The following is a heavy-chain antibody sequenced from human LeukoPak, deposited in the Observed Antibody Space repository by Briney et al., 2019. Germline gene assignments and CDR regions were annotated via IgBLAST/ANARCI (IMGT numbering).Heavy chain of an antibody. CDR3: AREGGNYGKDV. D-gene: IGHD1-26*01. J-gene: IGHJ6*02. V-gene: IGHV3-7*03. CDR2: INPDGSQK. Sequence: GGSLRLSCAASGFTFRNYGMNWVRQAPGKGLEWVANINPDGSQKYYVDSVKGRFTISRDNAKNSLYLQMNSLRVEETAVYYCAREGGNYGKDVWGRGTTVIVSS. CDR1: GFTFRNYG.